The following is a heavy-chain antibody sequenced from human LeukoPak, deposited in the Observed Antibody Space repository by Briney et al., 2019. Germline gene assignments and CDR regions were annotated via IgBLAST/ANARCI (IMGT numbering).Heavy chain of an antibody. J-gene: IGHJ4*02. CDR1: GYSFTSYW. Sequence: GESLKISCNVSGYSFTSYWIGWVRQMPGKGLEWMGIIYPGDSETRYSPSFQGQVTISADKSISTAYLQWSSLKASDTAMYYCARRRDLYSGSYYPFDYWGQGTLVTVSS. CDR3: ARRRDLYSGSYYPFDY. V-gene: IGHV5-51*01. D-gene: IGHD1-26*01. CDR2: IYPGDSET.